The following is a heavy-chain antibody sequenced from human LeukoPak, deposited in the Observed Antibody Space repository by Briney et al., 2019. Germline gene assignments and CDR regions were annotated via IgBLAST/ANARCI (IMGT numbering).Heavy chain of an antibody. D-gene: IGHD3-3*01. CDR2: IYYSGST. Sequence: PSETLSLTCTVSGGSISSYYWSWIRQPPGKGLEWIGYIYYSGSTNYNPSLKSRVTISVDTSKNQFSLKLSSVTAADTAVYYCARVSYYDFWSGYYPSSTYNWFDPWGQGTLVTVSS. V-gene: IGHV4-59*01. J-gene: IGHJ5*02. CDR3: ARVSYYDFWSGYYPSSTYNWFDP. CDR1: GGSISSYY.